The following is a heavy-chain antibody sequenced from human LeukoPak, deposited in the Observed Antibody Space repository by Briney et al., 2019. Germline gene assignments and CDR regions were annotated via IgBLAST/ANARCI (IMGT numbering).Heavy chain of an antibody. V-gene: IGHV1-18*04. CDR2: ISAYNGNT. J-gene: IGHJ6*03. Sequence: ASVKVSCKASGYTFTGYYLHWVRQAPGQGLEWMGWISAYNGNTNYAQKLQGRVTMTTDTSTSTAYMELRSLRSDDTAVYYCARALSPRYCSGGSCYPGLDYYYYMDVWGKGTTVTVSS. D-gene: IGHD2-15*01. CDR3: ARALSPRYCSGGSCYPGLDYYYYMDV. CDR1: GYTFTGYY.